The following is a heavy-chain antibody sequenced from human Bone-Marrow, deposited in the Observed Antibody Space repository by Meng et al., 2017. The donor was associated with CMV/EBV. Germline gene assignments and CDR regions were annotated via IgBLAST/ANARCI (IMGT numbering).Heavy chain of an antibody. D-gene: IGHD2-2*01. CDR1: GFTFSSYW. CDR2: IKQDGSEK. V-gene: IGHV3-7*01. Sequence: GGSLRLSCAASGFTFSSYWMSWVRQAPGKGLEWVANIKQDGSEKYYVDSVKGRFTISRDNAKNSLYLQMNSLRAEDTAVYYCASPIVVVPAALAGAYGMDVWGQGTTVTVSS. J-gene: IGHJ6*02. CDR3: ASPIVVVPAALAGAYGMDV.